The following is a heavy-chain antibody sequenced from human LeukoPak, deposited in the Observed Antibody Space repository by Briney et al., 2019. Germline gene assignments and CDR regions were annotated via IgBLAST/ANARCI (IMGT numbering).Heavy chain of an antibody. CDR3: ARRVGRGRYYFDC. CDR1: GGPLSGDY. V-gene: IGHV4-34*01. CDR2: INDSGST. D-gene: IGHD3-16*01. Sequence: SETLSLTCAVYGGPLSGDYWSWIRQPPGRGLEWIGEINDSGSTNYNPSLKSRVTVSVDTSKNQFSLKMNSVTAADTAVFYCARRVGRGRYYFDCWGQGALVTVST. J-gene: IGHJ4*02.